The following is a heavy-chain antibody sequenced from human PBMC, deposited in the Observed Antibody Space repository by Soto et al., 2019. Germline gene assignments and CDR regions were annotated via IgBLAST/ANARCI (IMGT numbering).Heavy chain of an antibody. J-gene: IGHJ6*02. CDR2: ITSNGGNT. CDR1: GFTFSSYA. Sequence: EVQLVESGGGLVQPGGSLRLSCAASGFTFSSYAMKWVRQAPGKGLESVSAITSNGGNTDYASSVKGRFTISRDNSKNTLYLQMGSLRAEEMAVYYCARRIPFGYGMDVWGQGTTVTVSS. V-gene: IGHV3-64*01. CDR3: ARRIPFGYGMDV. D-gene: IGHD2-21*01.